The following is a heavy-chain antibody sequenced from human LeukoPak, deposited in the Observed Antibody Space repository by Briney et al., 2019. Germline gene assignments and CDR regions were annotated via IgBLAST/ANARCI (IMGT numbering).Heavy chain of an antibody. CDR2: ISGSGGST. Sequence: GGSLRLSCAASGFTFSSYAMSWVRQAPGKGLEWVSAISGSGGSTYYADSVKGRFTISRDNAKNSLYLQMNSLRAEDTAVYYCASTTGYSSGWYDFDYWGQGTLVTVSS. CDR1: GFTFSSYA. J-gene: IGHJ4*02. CDR3: ASTTGYSSGWYDFDY. D-gene: IGHD6-19*01. V-gene: IGHV3-23*01.